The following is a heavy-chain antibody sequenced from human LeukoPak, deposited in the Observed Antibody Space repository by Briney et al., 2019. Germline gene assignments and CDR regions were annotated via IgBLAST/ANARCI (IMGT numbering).Heavy chain of an antibody. CDR1: GGSFSGYY. V-gene: IGHV4-34*01. D-gene: IGHD3-10*01. Sequence: SETLSLTCAVYGGSFSGYYWSWIRQPPGKGLEWIGSIYYSGSTYYNPSLKSRVTISVDTSKNQFSLKLSSVTAADTAVYYCASTGGSGSHVPGYYYYYMDVWGKGTTVTVSS. J-gene: IGHJ6*03. CDR3: ASTGGSGSHVPGYYYYYMDV. CDR2: IYYSGST.